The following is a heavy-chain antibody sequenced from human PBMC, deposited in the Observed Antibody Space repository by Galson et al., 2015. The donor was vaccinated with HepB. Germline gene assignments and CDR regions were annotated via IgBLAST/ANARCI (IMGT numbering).Heavy chain of an antibody. CDR2: ISGSGGIT. CDR3: AKRDLGGSLPFLES. J-gene: IGHJ5*02. V-gene: IGHV3-23*01. D-gene: IGHD3-3*01. CDR1: GFTFSRYV. Sequence: SLRLSCAASGFTFSRYVMNWVRQAPGKGLEWVSAISGSGGITDYADSVEGRFTISRDNSKNTLFLQMNSLRAEDTAIYYCAKRDLGGSLPFLESWGQGTLVTVSS.